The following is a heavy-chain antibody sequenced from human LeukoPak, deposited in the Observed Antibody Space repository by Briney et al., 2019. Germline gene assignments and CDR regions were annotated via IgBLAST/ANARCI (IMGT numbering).Heavy chain of an antibody. J-gene: IGHJ4*02. Sequence: ASVKVSCKASGYTFTGYYMHWVRQAPGQGLEWMGWINPNSGGTNYAQKFQCRVTMTRDTSISTAYMELSRLRSDDTAVYYCARAALATVYFDYWGQGTLVTVSS. D-gene: IGHD5-12*01. CDR1: GYTFTGYY. CDR2: INPNSGGT. V-gene: IGHV1-2*02. CDR3: ARAALATVYFDY.